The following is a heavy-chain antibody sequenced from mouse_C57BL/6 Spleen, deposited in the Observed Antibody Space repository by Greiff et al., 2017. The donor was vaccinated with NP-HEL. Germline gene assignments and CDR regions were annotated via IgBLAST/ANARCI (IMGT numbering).Heavy chain of an antibody. Sequence: VQLQQSGAELVRPGASVKLSCTASGFNIKDDYMHWVKQRPEQGLEWIGWIDPENGDTEYASKFQGKATITADTSSNTAYLQLSSLTSEDTAVYYCTTGEVPLDVWGTGTTVTVSS. D-gene: IGHD2-14*01. CDR3: TTGEVPLDV. CDR1: GFNIKDDY. CDR2: IDPENGDT. V-gene: IGHV14-4*01. J-gene: IGHJ1*03.